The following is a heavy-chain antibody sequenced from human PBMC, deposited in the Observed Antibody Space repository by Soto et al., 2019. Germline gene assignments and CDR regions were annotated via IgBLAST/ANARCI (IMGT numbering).Heavy chain of an antibody. D-gene: IGHD3-10*01. V-gene: IGHV3-23*01. Sequence: GGSLRLSCAASGFTFSSYAMSWVRQAPGKGLEWVSAISGSGGSTYYADSVKGRFTISRDNSKNTLYLQMNSLRAEDTALYYCAKYMVRGVSSFDYWGQGTLVTVSS. CDR1: GFTFSSYA. J-gene: IGHJ4*02. CDR2: ISGSGGST. CDR3: AKYMVRGVSSFDY.